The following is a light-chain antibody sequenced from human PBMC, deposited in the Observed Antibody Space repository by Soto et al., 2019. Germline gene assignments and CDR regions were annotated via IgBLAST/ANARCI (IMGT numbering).Light chain of an antibody. V-gene: IGLV1-51*01. CDR1: SSNIGNNY. CDR2: DND. Sequence: QSVLTQPPSVSAAPGQTVTISCSGSSSNIGNNYVSWYQQLPATAPKLLIYDNDKRPSGIRDRFSGSKTGTSATPGITGLQTGDEADYYCGTWDSSQSAVVFGGGTKLTVL. J-gene: IGLJ2*01. CDR3: GTWDSSQSAVV.